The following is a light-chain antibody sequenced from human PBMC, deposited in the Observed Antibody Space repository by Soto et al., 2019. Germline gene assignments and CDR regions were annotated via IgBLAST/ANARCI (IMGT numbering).Light chain of an antibody. J-gene: IGKJ1*01. Sequence: DIVMTQSPDSLAVSLGERATINCKSSQSVLSSSNNKYYLAWYQQKPGQPPKLLIYWASTRESGVPDRFSGSGSGTDFTLTISSLQAEDVAVYYCQQYYSTPWTFGQGTKVDIK. CDR3: QQYYSTPWT. CDR1: QSVLSSSNNKYY. CDR2: WAS. V-gene: IGKV4-1*01.